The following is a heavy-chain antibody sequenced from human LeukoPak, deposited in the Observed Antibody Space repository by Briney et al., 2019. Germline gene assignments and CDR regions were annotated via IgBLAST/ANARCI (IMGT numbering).Heavy chain of an antibody. D-gene: IGHD2/OR15-2a*01. J-gene: IGHJ4*02. V-gene: IGHV3-66*01. CDR3: AKGHTPGEYFDY. CDR2: IYSGDST. Sequence: GGSLRLSCAASGFTVSSNYMNWVRQAPGKGLEWVSVIYSGDSTYYAESVKGRFTISRDNSKNTLYLQMNSLRAEDTAVYYCAKGHTPGEYFDYWGQGTLVTVSS. CDR1: GFTVSSNY.